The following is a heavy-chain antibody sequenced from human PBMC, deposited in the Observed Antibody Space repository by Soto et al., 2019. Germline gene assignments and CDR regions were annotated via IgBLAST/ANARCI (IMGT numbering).Heavy chain of an antibody. CDR3: ATRSPAFDY. CDR2: ISTSKGNT. J-gene: IGHJ4*02. V-gene: IGHV1-18*01. CDR1: GYTFSSYG. Sequence: QVQLVQSGPEVKKPGASVKVSCKTSGYTFSSYGISLVRQAPGQGLEWMGWISTSKGNTNYAQKFQGRVTMTTDTSTSTGYMELRSLRSDDTAVYYCATRSPAFDYWGQGTLVTVSS.